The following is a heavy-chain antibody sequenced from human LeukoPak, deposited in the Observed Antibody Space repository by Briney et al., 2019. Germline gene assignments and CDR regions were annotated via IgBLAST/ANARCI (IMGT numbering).Heavy chain of an antibody. V-gene: IGHV3-7*03. CDR2: IKQDGSQE. CDR3: ARSSYSSSSSV. D-gene: IGHD6-6*01. Sequence: GGSLRLSCAASRFTLSTYWMSWVRQAPGKGLEWVAHIKQDGSQEYYVDSVKGRFTISRDSAKNSLYLQINSLRAEDTAVYYCARSSYSSSSSVWGQGTMVTVSS. CDR1: RFTLSTYW. J-gene: IGHJ3*01.